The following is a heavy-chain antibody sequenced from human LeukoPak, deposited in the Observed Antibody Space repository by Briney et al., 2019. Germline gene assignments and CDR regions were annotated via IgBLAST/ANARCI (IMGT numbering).Heavy chain of an antibody. CDR3: ARDYVGGWNDY. J-gene: IGHJ4*02. CDR1: GFTFSSSW. CDR2: INSDGSST. D-gene: IGHD3-10*02. V-gene: IGHV3-74*01. Sequence: PGGSLRLSCAASGFTFSSSWTHSVRQAPGKGLVWVSRINSDGSSTSYADSVKGRFTISRDNAKNTLYLQMNSLRAEDTAVYYCARDYVGGWNDYWGQGTLVTVSS.